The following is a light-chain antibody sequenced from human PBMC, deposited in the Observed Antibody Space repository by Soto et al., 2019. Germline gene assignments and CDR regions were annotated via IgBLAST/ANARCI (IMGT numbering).Light chain of an antibody. V-gene: IGLV2-23*02. CDR1: SSDVGSYNL. J-gene: IGLJ1*01. CDR2: EVS. CDR3: CSYAGSSTLLV. Sequence: QSVLTQPASGSGSPGQSITISCTGTSSDVGSYNLVSWYQQHPGKAPKLMIYEVSKRPSGVSNRFSGSKSGNTASLTISGLQAEDEADYYCCSYAGSSTLLVFGTGTKVTVL.